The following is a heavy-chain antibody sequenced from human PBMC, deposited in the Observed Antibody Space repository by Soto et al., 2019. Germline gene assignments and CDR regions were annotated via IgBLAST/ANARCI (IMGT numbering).Heavy chain of an antibody. CDR1: QYSFTSYW. Sequence: PLKISWKGSQYSFTSYWSSWVLKNPVKGLEWMGIVYPGDSGTRYSPSFQGQVTISADKSISTAYLQWSSLKASDTAMYYCARTSAAGKYYYGMDVWGQGTTVTVS. CDR3: ARTSAAGKYYYGMDV. J-gene: IGHJ6*02. V-gene: IGHV5-51*01. CDR2: VYPGDSGT. D-gene: IGHD6-13*01.